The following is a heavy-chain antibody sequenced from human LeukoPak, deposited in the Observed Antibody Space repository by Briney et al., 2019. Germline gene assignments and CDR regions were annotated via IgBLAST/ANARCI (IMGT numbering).Heavy chain of an antibody. CDR2: ISTDARTI. J-gene: IGHJ4*02. CDR1: GFAFSSNW. Sequence: GGSLRLSCAASGFAFSSNWMHWVRQAPGKGLVWVSHISTDARTITYAAFVKGRFTISRDNAKNTLYLQMNSLRAEDTALYYCVRGQATAWGLDYWGQGTLVTVSS. V-gene: IGHV3-74*01. CDR3: VRGQATAWGLDY. D-gene: IGHD6-13*01.